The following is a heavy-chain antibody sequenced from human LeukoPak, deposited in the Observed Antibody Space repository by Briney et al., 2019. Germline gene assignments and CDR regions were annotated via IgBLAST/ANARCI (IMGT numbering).Heavy chain of an antibody. V-gene: IGHV4-59*01. D-gene: IGHD3-3*01. Sequence: SETLSLTCTVSGRSISSYYWSWIRQPPGKGLEWIGYIYYSGSTNYNPSLKSRVTISVDTSKNQFSLKLSSVTAADTAVYYCARDSYYDFWSGYSPYWYFDLWGRGTLVTVSS. CDR2: IYYSGST. J-gene: IGHJ2*01. CDR3: ARDSYYDFWSGYSPYWYFDL. CDR1: GRSISSYY.